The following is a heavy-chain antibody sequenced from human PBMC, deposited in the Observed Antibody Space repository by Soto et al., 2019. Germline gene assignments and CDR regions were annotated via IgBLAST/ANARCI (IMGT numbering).Heavy chain of an antibody. Sequence: PGGSLRLSCAASGFTFSSYAMSWVRQAPGKGLEWVSAISSSGGSTYYADSVKGRFTISRDNSKNTLYLQMNSLKTEDTAVYYCTTDPVTMIVVVPSSGWGQGTLVTVSS. CDR1: GFTFSSYA. D-gene: IGHD3-22*01. CDR2: ISSSGGST. CDR3: TTDPVTMIVVVPSSG. J-gene: IGHJ4*02. V-gene: IGHV3-23*01.